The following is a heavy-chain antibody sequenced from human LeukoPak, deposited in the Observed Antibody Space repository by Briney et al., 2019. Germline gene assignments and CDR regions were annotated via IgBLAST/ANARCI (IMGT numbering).Heavy chain of an antibody. CDR1: GGSISSYY. J-gene: IGHJ5*02. CDR3: ASLSSGWDFDP. CDR2: IYYSGST. D-gene: IGHD6-19*01. Sequence: SETLSLTCTVSGGSISSYYWSWIRQPPGKGLEWIGYIYYSGSTNCNPSLKSRVTISVDTSKNQFSLKLSSVTAADTAVYYCASLSSGWDFDPWGQGTLVTVSP. V-gene: IGHV4-59*08.